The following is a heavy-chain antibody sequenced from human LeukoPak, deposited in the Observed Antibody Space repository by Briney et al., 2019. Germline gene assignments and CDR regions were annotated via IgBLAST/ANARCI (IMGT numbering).Heavy chain of an antibody. D-gene: IGHD3-10*01. CDR2: IYYSGST. CDR3: ARVFRVRGANWFDP. V-gene: IGHV4-39*07. CDR1: GGSISSSSYY. J-gene: IGHJ5*02. Sequence: SETLSLTCTVSGGSISSSSYYWGWIRQPPGKGLEWIGSIYYSGSTYYNPSLKSRVTISVDTSKNQFSLKLSSVTAADTAVYYCARVFRVRGANWFDPWGQGTLVTVSS.